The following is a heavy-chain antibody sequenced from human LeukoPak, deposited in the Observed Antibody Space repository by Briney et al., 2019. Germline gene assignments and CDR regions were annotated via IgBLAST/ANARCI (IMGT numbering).Heavy chain of an antibody. CDR1: GFTFSSYG. CDR3: AKDALSGSYPGSYFDY. J-gene: IGHJ4*02. D-gene: IGHD1-26*01. CDR2: ISYDGSNK. Sequence: PGRSLRLSCAASGFTFSSYGMHWVRQAPGKGLEWVAVISYDGSNKYYADSVKGRFTTSRDNSKNTLYLQMNSLRAEDTAVYYCAKDALSGSYPGSYFDYWGQGTLVTVSS. V-gene: IGHV3-30*18.